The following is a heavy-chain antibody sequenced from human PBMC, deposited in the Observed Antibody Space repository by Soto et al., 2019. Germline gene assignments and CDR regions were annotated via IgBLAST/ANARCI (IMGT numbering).Heavy chain of an antibody. CDR1: GGTFSSYA. V-gene: IGHV1-69*01. D-gene: IGHD6-13*01. CDR3: AGDHSSSYYYYGMDV. CDR2: IIPIFGTA. Sequence: QVQLVQSGAEVKKPGSSVKVSCKASGGTFSSYAISWVRQAPGQGLEWMGGIIPIFGTANYAQKFQGRVTITADESTRAAYKELSSLSSEDTVVYYCAGDHSSSYYYYGMDVWGQGTTVTVSS. J-gene: IGHJ6*02.